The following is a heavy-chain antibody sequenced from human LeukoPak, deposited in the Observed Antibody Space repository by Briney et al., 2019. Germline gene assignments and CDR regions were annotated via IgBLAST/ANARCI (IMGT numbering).Heavy chain of an antibody. J-gene: IGHJ4*02. CDR3: ARVPILSLDY. D-gene: IGHD2-2*02. Sequence: PGGSLRLSCAASGFTFSSYAMHWVRQAPGKGLEWVAVISYDGSNKYYADSVKGRFTISRDNSKNTQYLQMNSLRAEDTAVYYCARVPILSLDYWGQGTLVTVSS. CDR2: ISYDGSNK. CDR1: GFTFSSYA. V-gene: IGHV3-30-3*01.